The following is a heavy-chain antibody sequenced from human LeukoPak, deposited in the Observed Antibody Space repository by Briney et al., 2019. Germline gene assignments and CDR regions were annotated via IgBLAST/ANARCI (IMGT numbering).Heavy chain of an antibody. CDR1: GGTFSSYA. D-gene: IGHD2-2*02. CDR2: INPNSGGT. V-gene: IGHV1-2*02. J-gene: IGHJ4*02. Sequence: ASVKVSCKASGGTFSSYAISWVRQAPGQGLEWMGWINPNSGGTNYAQKFQGRVTMTRDTSISTAYMELSRLRSDDTAVYYCARGYLDGGYWGQGTLVTVSS. CDR3: ARGYLDGGY.